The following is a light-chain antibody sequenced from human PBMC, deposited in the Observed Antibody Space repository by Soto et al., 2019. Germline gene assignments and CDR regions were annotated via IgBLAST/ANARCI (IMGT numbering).Light chain of an antibody. CDR1: SGSVSTNYY. CDR3: VLYMGSGIPPV. V-gene: IGLV8-61*01. CDR2: STD. J-gene: IGLJ3*02. Sequence: QTVVTQEPSFSVSPGGTVTLTCGLSSGSVSTNYYPSWYQQTPGQSPRTLIYSTDIRSSGVPERFSGSILGNKAALTITGAQADDESGYFCVLYMGSGIPPVFGGGTKLTVL.